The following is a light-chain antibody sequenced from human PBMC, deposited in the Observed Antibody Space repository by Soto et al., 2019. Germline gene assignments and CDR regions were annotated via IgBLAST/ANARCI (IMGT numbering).Light chain of an antibody. J-gene: IGKJ4*01. V-gene: IGKV1-33*01. CDR1: QDISNY. CDR2: DAS. CDR3: QQSFGNPRT. Sequence: DIQMTQSPSSLSASVGDRVTITCQASQDISNYLNWYQQKPGKAPKLLIYDASSLETGVPSRFSGSGSGTDFTFTISSLQPEDIATYSCQQSFGNPRTFGGGTKVDIK.